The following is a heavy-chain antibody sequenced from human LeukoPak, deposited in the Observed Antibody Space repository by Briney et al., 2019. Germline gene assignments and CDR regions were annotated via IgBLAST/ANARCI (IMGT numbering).Heavy chain of an antibody. CDR1: GGSFSGYY. Sequence: SETLSLTCAVYGGSFSGYYWSWIRQPPGKGLGWIGEINHSGSTNYNPSLKSRVTISVDTSKNQFSLKLSSVTAADTAVYYCASRSPFDYWGQGTLVTVSS. CDR3: ASRSPFDY. CDR2: INHSGST. J-gene: IGHJ4*02. V-gene: IGHV4-34*01.